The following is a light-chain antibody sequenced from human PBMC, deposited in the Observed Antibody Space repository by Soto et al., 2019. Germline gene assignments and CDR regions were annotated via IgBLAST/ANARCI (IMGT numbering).Light chain of an antibody. Sequence: QSVLTQPPSASGSPGQSVTIPCTGTSNDVGGYNFVSWYQQHPGKAPKVMIYEVTKRPSGVPDRFSGSKSGNTASLTVSGLQSEDEADYYCSSYAGLNTVTFSGGTKVTVL. CDR3: SSYAGLNTVT. J-gene: IGLJ2*01. V-gene: IGLV2-8*01. CDR2: EVT. CDR1: SNDVGGYNF.